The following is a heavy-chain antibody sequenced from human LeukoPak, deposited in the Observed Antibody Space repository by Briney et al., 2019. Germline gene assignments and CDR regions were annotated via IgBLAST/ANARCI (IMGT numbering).Heavy chain of an antibody. CDR2: ISSSSSYI. CDR3: AREAGDGYKDAFDI. Sequence: GGSLRLSCAASGFTFSSYSMNWVRQAPGKGLEWVSSISSSSSYIYYADSVKGRFTISRDNAKNSLYLQMNSLRAEDTAVYYGAREAGDGYKDAFDIWGQGTMVTVSS. J-gene: IGHJ3*02. D-gene: IGHD5-24*01. CDR1: GFTFSSYS. V-gene: IGHV3-21*01.